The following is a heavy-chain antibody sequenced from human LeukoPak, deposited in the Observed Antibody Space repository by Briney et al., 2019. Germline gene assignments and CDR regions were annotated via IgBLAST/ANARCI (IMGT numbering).Heavy chain of an antibody. D-gene: IGHD6-13*01. J-gene: IGHJ4*02. CDR2: IEPPGSET. V-gene: IGHV3-7*01. Sequence: GGSLRLSCAASEFTFSTYWMTWVRQAPGKGLEWVANIEPPGSETYYVDPVKGRSTISRDNAKNLLYLQMNSLRAEDTAVYYCGRFGYEAAVDYWGQETLVTVSS. CDR3: GRFGYEAAVDY. CDR1: EFTFSTYW.